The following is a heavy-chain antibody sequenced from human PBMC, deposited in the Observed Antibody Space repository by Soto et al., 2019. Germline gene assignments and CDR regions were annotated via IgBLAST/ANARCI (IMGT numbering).Heavy chain of an antibody. Sequence: VQVVQSGAEVKKPGSSVKISCKASGRIFSGFPTSWVRQVPGQGLEWMGGVISASGSVTYAPKFQGRVTMTAVNSAGIGYMELTSLTSEDTAIYYCARVGSRDAYNYVLDQWGPGTMVTVSS. J-gene: IGHJ1*01. CDR3: ARVGSRDAYNYVLDQ. CDR2: VISASGSV. CDR1: GRIFSGFP. V-gene: IGHV1-69*06. D-gene: IGHD5-18*01.